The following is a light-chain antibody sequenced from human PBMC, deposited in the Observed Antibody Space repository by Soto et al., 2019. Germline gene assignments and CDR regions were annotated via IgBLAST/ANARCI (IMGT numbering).Light chain of an antibody. CDR1: SSNIGSNY. V-gene: IGLV1-47*01. Sequence: QSVLTQPPSASGTPGQRVTISCSGSSSNIGSNYVYWYQQLPGTAPKLLIYRNNQRPSGVPDRFSGSKSGTSASLAISGLLSEDEADYYCAAWDDSLTHVVFGGGTKLTVL. CDR2: RNN. CDR3: AAWDDSLTHVV. J-gene: IGLJ2*01.